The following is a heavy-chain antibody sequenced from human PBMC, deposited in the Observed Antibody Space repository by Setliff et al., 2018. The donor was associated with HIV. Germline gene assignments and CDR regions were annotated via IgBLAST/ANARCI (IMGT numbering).Heavy chain of an antibody. D-gene: IGHD3-3*01. CDR2: IYYSGST. Sequence: PSETLSLTCTVSGGSISSSSYYWGWIRQPPGKGLEWIGSIYYSGSTYYNPSLKSRVTISVDTSKNQFSLKLSSVTAADTAVYYCARGRGVYNFWSGYFDYWGQGTLVTVSS. CDR1: GGSISSSSYY. V-gene: IGHV4-39*01. CDR3: ARGRGVYNFWSGYFDY. J-gene: IGHJ4*02.